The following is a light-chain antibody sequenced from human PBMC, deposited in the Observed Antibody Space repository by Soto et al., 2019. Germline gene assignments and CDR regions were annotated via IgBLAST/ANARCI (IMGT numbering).Light chain of an antibody. J-gene: IGKJ1*01. Sequence: EIVFTQSPGTLSLSPGERATLSCRASQSVSSSYLAWYQQKPGQAPRLLIYGASSRATGIPDRFSGSGSGTDFTLTISRLEPEDFEVYYCQQYTNWLWTLGQGTNVDSK. CDR3: QQYTNWLWT. CDR1: QSVSSSY. CDR2: GAS. V-gene: IGKV3-20*01.